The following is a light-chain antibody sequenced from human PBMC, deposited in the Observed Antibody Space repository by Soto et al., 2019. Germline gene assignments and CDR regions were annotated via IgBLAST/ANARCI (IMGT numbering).Light chain of an antibody. J-gene: IGLJ1*01. V-gene: IGLV2-11*01. Sequence: QSALTQPHSVSGSPGQSVAISCTGTSSDVGGYNYVSWYQQHPGKAPKLMIYDVSKRPSGVPDRFSGSKSGNTASLTISGLQAEDEADYYCCSYASSYPFGNVFGTGTKLTVL. CDR1: SSDVGGYNY. CDR2: DVS. CDR3: CSYASSYPFGNV.